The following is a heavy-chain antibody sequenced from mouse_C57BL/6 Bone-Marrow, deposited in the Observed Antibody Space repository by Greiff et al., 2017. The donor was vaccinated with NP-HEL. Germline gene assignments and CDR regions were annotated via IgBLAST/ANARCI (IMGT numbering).Heavy chain of an antibody. J-gene: IGHJ4*01. Sequence: EVKLVESGGGLVQPGGSLKLSCAASGFTFSDYYMYWVRQTPEKRLEWVAYISNGGGSTYYPDTVKGRFTISRDNAKNTLYLQMSRLKSEDTAMYYCARHVYYYGSSGDYAMDYWGQGTSVTVSS. D-gene: IGHD1-1*01. V-gene: IGHV5-12*01. CDR2: ISNGGGST. CDR1: GFTFSDYY. CDR3: ARHVYYYGSSGDYAMDY.